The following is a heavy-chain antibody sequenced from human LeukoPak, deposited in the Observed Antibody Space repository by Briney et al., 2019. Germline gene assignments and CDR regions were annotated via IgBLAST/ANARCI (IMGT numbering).Heavy chain of an antibody. Sequence: PGESLILSCAASGFTVSSNYMSSVRQAPGKGLEWVSVIYSGGSTYYADSVKGRFTISRDNSKNTLYLQMNSLRAEDTAVYYCARVRVGATRYYYYYMDVWGKGTTVTISS. CDR2: IYSGGST. V-gene: IGHV3-53*01. D-gene: IGHD1-26*01. J-gene: IGHJ6*03. CDR1: GFTVSSNY. CDR3: ARVRVGATRYYYYYMDV.